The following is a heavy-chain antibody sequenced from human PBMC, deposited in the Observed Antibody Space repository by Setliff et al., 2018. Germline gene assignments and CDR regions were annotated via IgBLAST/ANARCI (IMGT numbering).Heavy chain of an antibody. Sequence: SETLSLTCTVSGASISSGGYYWTWIRQPAGKALEWIGHISPSGSTQYNPSLKSRATISRDTSSNQFSLKLFSVTAADTAVYYCAHSTTFDLHHDYWGQGALVTVSS. CDR3: AHSTTFDLHHDY. J-gene: IGHJ4*02. V-gene: IGHV4-61*09. D-gene: IGHD3-9*01. CDR1: GASISSGGYY. CDR2: ISPSGST.